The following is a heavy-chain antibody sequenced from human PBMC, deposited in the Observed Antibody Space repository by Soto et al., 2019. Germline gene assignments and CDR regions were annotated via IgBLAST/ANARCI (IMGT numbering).Heavy chain of an antibody. CDR2: ISYDGSNK. CDR3: ARDKEMATTRVYYYGMDV. CDR1: GFTFSSYA. V-gene: IGHV3-30-3*01. Sequence: GGSLRLSCAASGFTFSSYAMHWVRQAPGKGLEWVAVISYDGSNKYYADSVKGRFTISRDNSKNTLYLQMNSLRAEDTAVYYCARDKEMATTRVYYYGMDVWGQGTTVTV. J-gene: IGHJ6*02. D-gene: IGHD5-12*01.